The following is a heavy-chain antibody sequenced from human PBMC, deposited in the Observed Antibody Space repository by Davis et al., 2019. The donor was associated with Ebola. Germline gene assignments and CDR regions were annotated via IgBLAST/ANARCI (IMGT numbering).Heavy chain of an antibody. J-gene: IGHJ4*02. V-gene: IGHV4-4*02. CDR2: IYHSGST. Sequence: SETLSLTCAVSGGSISSSNWWSWVRQPPGKGLEWIGEIYHSGSTNYNPSLKSRVTISVDTSKNQFSLKLSYVTAADTAVYYCARGKNWEPFDYWGQGTLVTVSS. CDR1: GGSISSSNW. D-gene: IGHD1-26*01. CDR3: ARGKNWEPFDY.